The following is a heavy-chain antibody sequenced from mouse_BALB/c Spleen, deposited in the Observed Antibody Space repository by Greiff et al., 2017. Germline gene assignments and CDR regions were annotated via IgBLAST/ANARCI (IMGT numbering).Heavy chain of an antibody. CDR3: ARGSVPTY. D-gene: IGHD3-1*01. V-gene: IGHV1S56*01. Sequence: QVQLQQSGPELVKPGASVRISCKASGYTFTSYYIHWVKQRPGQGLEWIGWNYPGNVNTKYNEKFKGKATLTADKSSSTAYMQLSSLTSEDSAVYFCARGSVPTYWGQGTLVTVSA. J-gene: IGHJ3*01. CDR2: NYPGNVNT. CDR1: GYTFTSYY.